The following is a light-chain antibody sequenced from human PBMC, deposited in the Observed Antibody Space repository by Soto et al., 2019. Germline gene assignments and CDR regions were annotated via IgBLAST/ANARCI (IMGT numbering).Light chain of an antibody. CDR2: DAS. CDR3: QQFGTSFPYT. CDR1: QSVSSSY. J-gene: IGKJ2*01. V-gene: IGKV3-20*01. Sequence: EIVLTQSPGTLSLSPGERATLTCRASQSVSSSYLAWYQQKPGQAPRLLMYDASSRATGIPDRFSGSGSGTAFTLTISRLDPEDFAVYYCQQFGTSFPYTFGQGTKLDIK.